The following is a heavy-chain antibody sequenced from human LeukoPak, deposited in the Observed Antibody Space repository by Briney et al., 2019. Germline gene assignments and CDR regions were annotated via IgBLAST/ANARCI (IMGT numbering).Heavy chain of an antibody. J-gene: IGHJ4*01. V-gene: IGHV4-39*01. Sequence: SETLSLTCSVSGGSISNGDYYWGWIRQAPGKGLEWLGSIFYGGSTHYNPSLKSRATISVDTSKNQFSLKLTSVTAAAAAMYYCARQLPTAAADTRGYFDYWGQGTVVTVSS. CDR1: GGSISNGDYY. D-gene: IGHD6-25*01. CDR2: IFYGGST. CDR3: ARQLPTAAADTRGYFDY.